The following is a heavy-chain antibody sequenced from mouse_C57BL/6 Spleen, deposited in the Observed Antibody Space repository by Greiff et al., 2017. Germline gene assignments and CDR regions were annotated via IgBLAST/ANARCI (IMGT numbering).Heavy chain of an antibody. Sequence: VQLQQPGAELVKPGASVKLSCKASGYTFTSYWMQWVKQRPGQGLEWIGEIDPSDSYTNYNQKFKGKATLTVDTSSSTAYMQRSSLTSEDSAVYYCARKGYGDYFDYWGQGTTLTVSS. CDR1: GYTFTSYW. V-gene: IGHV1-50*01. CDR3: ARKGYGDYFDY. CDR2: IDPSDSYT. D-gene: IGHD2-10*02. J-gene: IGHJ2*01.